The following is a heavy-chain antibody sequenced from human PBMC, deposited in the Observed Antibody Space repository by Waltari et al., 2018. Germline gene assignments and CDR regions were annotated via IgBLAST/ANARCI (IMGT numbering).Heavy chain of an antibody. J-gene: IGHJ6*02. CDR3: ARAYGWRGYYYGMDV. CDR2: IYRVGST. D-gene: IGHD3-16*01. CDR1: GFTVSSNY. Sequence: EVQLVESGGGLVQPGGSLRLSCAASGFTVSSNYMSWVRQAPGKGLEWVSVIYRVGSTYYADSVKGRFTISRDNSKNTLYLQMNSLRAEDTAVYYGARAYGWRGYYYGMDVWGQGTTVTVSS. V-gene: IGHV3-66*02.